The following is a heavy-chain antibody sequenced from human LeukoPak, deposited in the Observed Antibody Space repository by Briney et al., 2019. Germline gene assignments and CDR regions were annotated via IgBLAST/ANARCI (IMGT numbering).Heavy chain of an antibody. D-gene: IGHD5-24*01. CDR2: ISGSDSST. CDR3: AKSGYNRFDY. J-gene: IGHJ4*02. CDR1: GFTFSSSA. V-gene: IGHV3-23*01. Sequence: GGSLRLSCAASGFTFSSSAMSWVRQAPGKGLEWVSTISGSDSSTYYADSAKGRFTISRDNSKNTLYLQMNSLRADDTAVYYCAKSGYNRFDYWGQRTLVTVSS.